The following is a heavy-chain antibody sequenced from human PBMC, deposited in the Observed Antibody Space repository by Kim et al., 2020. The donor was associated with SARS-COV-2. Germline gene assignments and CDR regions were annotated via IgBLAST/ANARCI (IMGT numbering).Heavy chain of an antibody. Sequence: GGSLRLSCAASGFTFSSYSMNWVRQAPGKGLEWVSYISSSSSTIYYADSVKGRFTISRDNAKNSLYLQMNSLRDEDTAVYYCARVSNYYDSSGLYFQHWGQGTLVTVSS. CDR2: ISSSSSTI. V-gene: IGHV3-48*02. CDR1: GFTFSSYS. D-gene: IGHD3-22*01. CDR3: ARVSNYYDSSGLYFQH. J-gene: IGHJ1*01.